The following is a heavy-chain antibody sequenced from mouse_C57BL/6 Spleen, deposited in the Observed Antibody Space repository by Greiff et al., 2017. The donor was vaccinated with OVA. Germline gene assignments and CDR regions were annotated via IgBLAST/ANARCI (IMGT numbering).Heavy chain of an antibody. CDR2: IYPGDGDT. CDR1: GYAFSSSW. V-gene: IGHV1-82*01. Sequence: VQLQQSGPELVKPGASVKISCKASGYAFSSSWMNWVKQRPGKGLEWIGRIYPGDGDTNYNGKFKGKATLTADKSSSTAYMQLSSLTSEDSAVYFCARAYDYDWAMDYWGQGTSVTVSS. J-gene: IGHJ4*01. CDR3: ARAYDYDWAMDY. D-gene: IGHD2-4*01.